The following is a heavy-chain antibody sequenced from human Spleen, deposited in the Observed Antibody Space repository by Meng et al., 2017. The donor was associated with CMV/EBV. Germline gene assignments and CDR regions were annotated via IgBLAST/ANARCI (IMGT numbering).Heavy chain of an antibody. Sequence: GGSLRLSCAASGFTFNTYSMTWVRQAPGKGLEWVASISTSSTYIFYTDSVKGRFTISRDNANSALYLQMDSLRAEDTAVYYCARAFYDFWSGIGYWGQGVLVTVSS. CDR1: GFTFNTYS. V-gene: IGHV3-21*01. D-gene: IGHD3-3*01. CDR3: ARAFYDFWSGIGY. CDR2: ISTSSTYI. J-gene: IGHJ4*02.